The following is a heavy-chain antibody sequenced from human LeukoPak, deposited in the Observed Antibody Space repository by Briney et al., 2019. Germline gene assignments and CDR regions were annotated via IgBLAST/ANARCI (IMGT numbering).Heavy chain of an antibody. Sequence: ASVKVSCKASGYPFIDYYLHWVRQAPGQGLEWMGCINPNTGDTNSAQNFQGKVIMTRDTSITTAYMELSRLKSDDTALYYCASKGAGHCYDASCMGSFDLWGQGTTVAVSS. CDR3: ASKGAGHCYDASCMGSFDL. J-gene: IGHJ3*01. CDR1: GYPFIDYY. CDR2: INPNTGDT. D-gene: IGHD2-15*01. V-gene: IGHV1-2*02.